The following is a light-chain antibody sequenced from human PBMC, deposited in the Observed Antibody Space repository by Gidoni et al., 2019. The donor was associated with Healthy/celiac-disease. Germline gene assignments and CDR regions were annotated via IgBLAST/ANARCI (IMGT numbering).Light chain of an antibody. CDR1: QSVSSSY. J-gene: IGKJ4*01. CDR3: QQYGSSPPVT. CDR2: GAS. V-gene: IGKV3-20*01. Sequence: EILLTQSPGTLSLSPGERAHLSCRASQSVSSSYLAWYQQKPGQAPRLLIYGASSRATGIPDRVSGSGSGTEFTLTISRLEPEDFAVYYCQQYGSSPPVTFGGGTKVEIK.